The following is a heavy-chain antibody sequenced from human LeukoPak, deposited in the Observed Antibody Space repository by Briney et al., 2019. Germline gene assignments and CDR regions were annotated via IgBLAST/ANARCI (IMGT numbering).Heavy chain of an antibody. V-gene: IGHV3-23*01. Sequence: VGSLRLSCVTSRFTFNNYAMTWVCPAPGKGLECVSAISRGSRNRYYADSVKSRFTISRDTSKNTLYLQMNSLRADDTAVYYCARIRLSAVVPAARFDYWGQGTLVTVSS. CDR3: ARIRLSAVVPAARFDY. CDR1: RFTFNNYA. CDR2: ISRGSRNR. J-gene: IGHJ4*02. D-gene: IGHD2-2*01.